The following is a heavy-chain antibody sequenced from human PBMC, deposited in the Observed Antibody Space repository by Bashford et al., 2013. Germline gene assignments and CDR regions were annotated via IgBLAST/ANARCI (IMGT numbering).Heavy chain of an antibody. V-gene: IGHV1-69*04. Sequence: VASVKVSCKASGGTFSSYAISWVRQAPGQGLEWMGRIIPILGIANYAQKFQGRVTITADKSTSTAYMELSSLRSEDTAVYYCAREYSSSSSSFWYSSSPYYGMDVWGQGTTVTVSS. CDR3: AREYSSSSSSFWYSSSPYYGMDV. CDR1: GGTFSSYA. J-gene: IGHJ6*02. CDR2: IIPILGIA. D-gene: IGHD6-6*01.